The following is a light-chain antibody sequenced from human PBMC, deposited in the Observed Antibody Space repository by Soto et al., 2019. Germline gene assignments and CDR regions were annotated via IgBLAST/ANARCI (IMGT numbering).Light chain of an antibody. CDR2: AAT. CDR3: QQGYNTLWT. Sequence: DIQMTQSPSSLSASVGDRVTITCRASQSISSYLNWYQQKAGKAPKVLIHAATRLQSGVSSRFSGSGSGTHFTLTISSLQPEDSATYYCQQGYNTLWTFGQGTKVELK. CDR1: QSISSY. J-gene: IGKJ1*01. V-gene: IGKV1-39*01.